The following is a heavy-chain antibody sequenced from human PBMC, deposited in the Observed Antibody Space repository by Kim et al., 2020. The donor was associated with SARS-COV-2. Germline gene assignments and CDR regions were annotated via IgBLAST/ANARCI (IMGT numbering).Heavy chain of an antibody. Sequence: SETLSLTCTVSGVSMSTFSWTWIRQPPGKGPEWIGYISDSGKTNYSPSLRGRVTISKDTSKNQFSLKLTSVTAADTAVYNCANMRNYYGMDVWGQGTTVT. CDR2: ISDSGKT. CDR3: ANMRNYYGMDV. V-gene: IGHV4-59*01. CDR1: GVSMSTFS. D-gene: IGHD3-16*01. J-gene: IGHJ6*02.